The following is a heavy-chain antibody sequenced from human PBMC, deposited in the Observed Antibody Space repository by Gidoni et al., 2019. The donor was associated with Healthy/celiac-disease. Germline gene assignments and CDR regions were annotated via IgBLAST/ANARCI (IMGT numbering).Heavy chain of an antibody. D-gene: IGHD6-25*01. Sequence: VQRVESGGGVVQPGRSLRLSCAASGFTFSSYAMHWVRQAPGKGLEWVAVISYDGSNKYYADAVKGRFTISRDNSKNTLYLQMNSLRAEDTAVYYCARKRWYFDLWGRGTLVTVSS. CDR3: ARKRWYFDL. CDR1: GFTFSSYA. J-gene: IGHJ2*01. V-gene: IGHV3-30-3*01. CDR2: ISYDGSNK.